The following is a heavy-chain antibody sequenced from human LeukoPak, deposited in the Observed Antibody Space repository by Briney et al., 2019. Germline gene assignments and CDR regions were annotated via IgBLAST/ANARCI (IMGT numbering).Heavy chain of an antibody. CDR1: GFTFSDYY. CDR3: AREPNAFDI. Sequence: PGGSLRLSCAASGFTFSDYYMSRIRQAPGKGLEWVSYISSSSTYTSYADSVRGRFTISRDNAKNSLYLQLNSLRAEDTAVYYCAREPNAFDIWGQGTMVTVSS. V-gene: IGHV3-11*05. CDR2: ISSSSTYT. J-gene: IGHJ3*02.